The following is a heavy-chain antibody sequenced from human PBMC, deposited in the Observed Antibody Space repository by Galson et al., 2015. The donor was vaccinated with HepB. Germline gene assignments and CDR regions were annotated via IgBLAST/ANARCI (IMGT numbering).Heavy chain of an antibody. D-gene: IGHD3-22*01. Sequence: SETLSLTCSVSGGSVSSSDYYWGWVRQAPGTGLEWIGSIYYNGRTTYYNPSLKSRVTISLDTSKNQFSLKLVSVTAADTAVYYCVRRSRDISGYHYVDYWGQRTLVTVSS. CDR1: GGSVSSSDYY. CDR3: VRRSRDISGYHYVDY. V-gene: IGHV4-39*01. J-gene: IGHJ4*02. CDR2: IYYNGRTT.